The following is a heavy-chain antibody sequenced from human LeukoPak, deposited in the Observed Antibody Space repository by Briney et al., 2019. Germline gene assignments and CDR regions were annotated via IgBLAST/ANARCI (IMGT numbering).Heavy chain of an antibody. CDR3: ARELGYCSGGSCQPDYFDY. CDR2: IYASGST. Sequence: PSETLSLTCIVSGDFISSNYWSWIRQPAGKGLEWIGRIYASGSTNYNPSLKSRVTMSIDTSKNRFSLKLSSVTAADTAVYYCARELGYCSGGSCQPDYFDYWGQGTLVTVSS. D-gene: IGHD2-15*01. J-gene: IGHJ4*02. V-gene: IGHV4-4*07. CDR1: GDFISSNY.